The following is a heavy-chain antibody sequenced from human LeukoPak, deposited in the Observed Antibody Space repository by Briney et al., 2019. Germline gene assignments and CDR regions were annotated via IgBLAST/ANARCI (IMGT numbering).Heavy chain of an antibody. Sequence: ASVEVSCKASGYTFTSYYMHWVRQAPGQGLEWMGGFDPEDGETIYAQKFQGRVTMTEDTSTDTAYMELSSLRSEDKAVYYCARDLYCSGGSCYLFDYWGQGTLVTVSS. V-gene: IGHV1-24*01. CDR3: ARDLYCSGGSCYLFDY. CDR2: FDPEDGET. D-gene: IGHD2-15*01. J-gene: IGHJ4*02. CDR1: GYTFTSYY.